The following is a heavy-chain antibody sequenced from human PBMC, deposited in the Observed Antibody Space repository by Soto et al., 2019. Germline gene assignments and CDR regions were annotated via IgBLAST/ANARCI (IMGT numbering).Heavy chain of an antibody. CDR3: VRVYYYDSSGYFPPADAFDI. J-gene: IGHJ3*02. CDR1: AGSISSSSYY. Sequence: PETLSLTCTVSAGSISSSSYYWGWIRQPPGKGLEWIGSIYYTGSIYYSPSPKARVTISVDSSKNQCSLKLSAVTAADTAVYHYVRVYYYDSSGYFPPADAFDIWGQGTRVTVSS. D-gene: IGHD3-22*01. V-gene: IGHV4-39*02. CDR2: IYYTGSI.